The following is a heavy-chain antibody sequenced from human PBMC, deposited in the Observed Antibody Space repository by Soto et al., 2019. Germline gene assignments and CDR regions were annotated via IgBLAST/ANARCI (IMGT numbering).Heavy chain of an antibody. CDR1: GYTFTGYY. V-gene: IGHV1-2*02. D-gene: IGHD3-3*01. Sequence: ASVEVSCKASGYTFTGYYMHWVRQAPGQGLEWMGWMSPKSGGTSIAQKFQGRVTMTRDTSISTAYMEVSRLRSDDTAVYYCARDLDGDDYFDYWGQGTLVTVSS. CDR2: MSPKSGGT. CDR3: ARDLDGDDYFDY. J-gene: IGHJ4*02.